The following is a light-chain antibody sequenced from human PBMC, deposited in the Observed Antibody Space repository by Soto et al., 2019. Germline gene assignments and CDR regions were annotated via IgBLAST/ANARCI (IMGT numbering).Light chain of an antibody. J-gene: IGKJ5*01. CDR3: QQYNSYSIT. CDR2: KAS. CDR1: QSISSW. Sequence: DIQMTQSPSTLSASVGGRGTITCRASQSISSWLAWYQQKPGKDTKLLIYKASSLESGVPSRFSGSGSGTEFTLTISSLQTDEFATYYCQQYNSYSITFGQGTRLEIK. V-gene: IGKV1-5*03.